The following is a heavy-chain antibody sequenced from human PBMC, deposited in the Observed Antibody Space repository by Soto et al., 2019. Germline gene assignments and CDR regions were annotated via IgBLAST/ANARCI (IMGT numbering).Heavy chain of an antibody. J-gene: IGHJ4*02. CDR1: GDSVSGNSAA. Sequence: SQTLSLTCAISGDSVSGNSAAWNWIRQSPSRGLEWLGRTYYRSKWYNDYSVSVKSRITVTPDTSKNQFSLHLKSVTPEDTAVYYCPREFPYYESSDSYFDYWGQGALVTVSS. CDR2: TYYRSKWYN. D-gene: IGHD3-16*01. CDR3: PREFPYYESSDSYFDY. V-gene: IGHV6-1*01.